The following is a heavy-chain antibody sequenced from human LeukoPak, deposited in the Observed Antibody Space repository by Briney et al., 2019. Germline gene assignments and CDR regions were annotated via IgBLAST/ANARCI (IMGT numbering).Heavy chain of an antibody. Sequence: GGSLRLSCAASGFTFSSYAMTWVRQAPGKGLEWVSAITGGGDTTYYADSVKGRFTISRDNSKNTLYLQMNSLRAEDTAVYYCARNSRDGYNYSDYWGQGTLVTVSS. J-gene: IGHJ4*02. D-gene: IGHD5-24*01. CDR1: GFTFSSYA. CDR3: ARNSRDGYNYSDY. CDR2: ITGGGDTT. V-gene: IGHV3-23*01.